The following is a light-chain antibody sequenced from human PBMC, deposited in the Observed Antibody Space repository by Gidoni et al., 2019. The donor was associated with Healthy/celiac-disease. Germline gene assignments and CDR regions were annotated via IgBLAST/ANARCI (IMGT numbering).Light chain of an antibody. J-gene: IGLJ3*02. CDR1: SSDVGGYNY. V-gene: IGLV2-14*01. CDR2: EVS. CDR3: SSYTSSSTWV. Sequence: ALTQPASLSGSPGQSITISCTGTSSDVGGYNYVSWYQQHPGKAPKLMIYEVSNRPSGVSNRFSGSKSGNTASLTISGLQAEDEADYYCSSYTSSSTWVFGGGTKLTVL.